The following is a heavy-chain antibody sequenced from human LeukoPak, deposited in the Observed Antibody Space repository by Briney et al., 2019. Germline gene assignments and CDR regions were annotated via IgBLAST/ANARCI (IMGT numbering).Heavy chain of an antibody. D-gene: IGHD2-21*02. CDR2: ISYDGSNK. Sequence: GGSLRLSCAASGFTFNNYAMHWVRQAPGKGLEWVAVISYDGSNKYYADSVKGRFTISRDNSKNTLYLQMNSLRAEDTAVYYCAKKKTASPFDYWGQGTLVTVSS. J-gene: IGHJ4*02. V-gene: IGHV3-30*18. CDR1: GFTFNNYA. CDR3: AKKKTASPFDY.